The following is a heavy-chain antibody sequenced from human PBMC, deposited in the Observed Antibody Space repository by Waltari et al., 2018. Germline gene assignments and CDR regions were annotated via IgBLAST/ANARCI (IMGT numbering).Heavy chain of an antibody. D-gene: IGHD2-2*03. V-gene: IGHV3-23*01. CDR3: ATWITAHFDY. Sequence: DVHLLESGGSLVQPGGPLRFPCLALGSLFGNYALSWARQSPGKGLEWVSHIDGPTTNTHYADSVKGRFTISRDISRNTVYLQMNSLTADDSAVYFCATWITAHFDYWGRGTLVTVSS. CDR2: IDGPTTNT. CDR1: GSLFGNYA. J-gene: IGHJ4*01.